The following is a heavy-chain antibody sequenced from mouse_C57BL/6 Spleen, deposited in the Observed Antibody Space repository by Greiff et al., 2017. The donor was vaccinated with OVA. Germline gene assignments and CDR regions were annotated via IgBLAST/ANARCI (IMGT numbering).Heavy chain of an antibody. CDR3: AREGLGRGYFDV. CDR2: ISDGGSYT. Sequence: EVKLVESGGGLVKPGGSLKLSCAASGFTFSSYAMSWVRQTPEKRLEWVATISDGGSYTYYPDNVKGRCTISRDNAKNNLYLQMSHLKSEDTAMYYCAREGLGRGYFDVWGTGTTVTVSS. D-gene: IGHD4-1*01. J-gene: IGHJ1*03. CDR1: GFTFSSYA. V-gene: IGHV5-4*01.